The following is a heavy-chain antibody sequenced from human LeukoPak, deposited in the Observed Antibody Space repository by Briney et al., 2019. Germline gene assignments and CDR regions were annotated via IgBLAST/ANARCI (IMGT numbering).Heavy chain of an antibody. D-gene: IGHD2-21*02. CDR3: VREDTPATANY. CDR1: GFTFSSYA. CDR2: VSGGGDIT. J-gene: IGHJ4*02. Sequence: GGSLRLSCAASGFTFSSYAMSWVRQAPGKGLEWVSAVSGGGDITYYADSVTGRFTISRDNSKDTLFLQMHSLRPGDTAVYYCVREDTPATANYWGQGTLVTISS. V-gene: IGHV3-23*01.